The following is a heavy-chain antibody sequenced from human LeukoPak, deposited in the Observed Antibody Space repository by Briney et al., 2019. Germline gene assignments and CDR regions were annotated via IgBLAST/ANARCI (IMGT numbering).Heavy chain of an antibody. CDR2: IFTSGST. CDR1: GASISSYY. D-gene: IGHD3-22*01. J-gene: IGHJ4*02. Sequence: PSETLSLTCTVSGASISSYYWSWIRQPAGKGLEWIGRIFTSGSTNYNPSLKSRVTMSVDTSKNQFSLKLSSVTAADTAVYYCARTFNYYDSSGYYGWGQGTLVTVSS. V-gene: IGHV4-4*07. CDR3: ARTFNYYDSSGYYG.